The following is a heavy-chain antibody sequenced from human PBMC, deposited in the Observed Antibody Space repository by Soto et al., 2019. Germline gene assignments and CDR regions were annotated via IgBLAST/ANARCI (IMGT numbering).Heavy chain of an antibody. CDR3: ARDLRSGYDTSFDY. D-gene: IGHD5-12*01. Sequence: ASVKVSCKASGYTFTGYYMHWVRQAPGQGLEWMGWINPNTGVTNYAQKFQGRVTMTRDTSISTAYMELSRLRSDDTAMYYCARDLRSGYDTSFDYWGQGTLVTVSS. CDR2: INPNTGVT. CDR1: GYTFTGYY. V-gene: IGHV1-2*02. J-gene: IGHJ4*02.